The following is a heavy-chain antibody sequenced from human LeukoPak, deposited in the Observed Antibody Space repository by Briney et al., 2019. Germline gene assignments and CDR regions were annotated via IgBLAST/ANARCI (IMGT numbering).Heavy chain of an antibody. J-gene: IGHJ5*02. CDR1: GFSLSSYS. CDR3: ARDINYCTPTLCHRNWFDP. CDR2: ISSSSNTI. V-gene: IGHV3-48*01. Sequence: PGGSLRLPCAASGFSLSSYSMDWFRQTPGKGLEWISYISSSSNTIYYADSVEGRFTISRDNAKNALYLQMNNLRAEDLAVYFCARDINYCTPTLCHRNWFDPWGQGTLVTVSS. D-gene: IGHD2-8*01.